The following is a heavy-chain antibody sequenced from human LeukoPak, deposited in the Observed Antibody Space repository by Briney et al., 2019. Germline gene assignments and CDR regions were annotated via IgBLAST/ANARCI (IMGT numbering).Heavy chain of an antibody. CDR1: GFTFSSYW. J-gene: IGHJ4*02. CDR2: INTDGSST. V-gene: IGHV3-74*01. Sequence: RPGGSLRLSCAASGFTFSSYWMHWVRQAPGKGLVWLSRINTDGSSTNYADSVKGRFTISRDNAKNTLYLEMNSLRAEDTAVYYCAPSKYGGSLDYWGQGTLVTASS. D-gene: IGHD5-12*01. CDR3: APSKYGGSLDY.